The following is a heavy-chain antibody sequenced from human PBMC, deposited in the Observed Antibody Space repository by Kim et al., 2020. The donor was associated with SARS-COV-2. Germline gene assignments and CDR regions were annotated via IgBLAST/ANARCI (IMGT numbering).Heavy chain of an antibody. Sequence: NPSLKSRVTIAVDTSKNQFSLKLSSVTAADTAVYYCARGSAWSQPYGMDVWGQGTTVTVSS. J-gene: IGHJ6*02. CDR3: ARGSAWSQPYGMDV. V-gene: IGHV4-59*09. D-gene: IGHD2-8*02.